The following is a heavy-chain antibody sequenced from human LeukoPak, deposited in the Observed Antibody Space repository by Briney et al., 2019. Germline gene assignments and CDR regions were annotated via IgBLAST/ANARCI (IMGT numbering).Heavy chain of an antibody. D-gene: IGHD3-3*01. J-gene: IGHJ4*02. V-gene: IGHV3-21*01. CDR3: ASGDFWSGYYPPGY. CDR2: SSSSSSYI. CDR1: GFTFSSYS. Sequence: GGSLRLSCAASGFTFSSYSMNWVRQAPGKGLEWVSSSSSSSSYIYYADSVKGRFTISRDNAKNSLYLQMNSLRAEDTAVYYCASGDFWSGYYPPGYWGQGTLVTVSS.